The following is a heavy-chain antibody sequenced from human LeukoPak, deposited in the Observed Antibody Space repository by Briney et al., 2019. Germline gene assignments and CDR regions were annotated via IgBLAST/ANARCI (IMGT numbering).Heavy chain of an antibody. D-gene: IGHD2-2*01. V-gene: IGHV3-30*02. CDR3: AKIPDCSSTSCIPRGDAFDI. Sequence: GGSLRLSCAASGFTFSSYGMHWVRQAPGKGLEWVAFIRYDGSNKYYADSVKGRFTISRDNSKNTLYLQMNSLRAEDTAVYYCAKIPDCSSTSCIPRGDAFDIWGQGTMVTVSS. CDR2: IRYDGSNK. J-gene: IGHJ3*02. CDR1: GFTFSSYG.